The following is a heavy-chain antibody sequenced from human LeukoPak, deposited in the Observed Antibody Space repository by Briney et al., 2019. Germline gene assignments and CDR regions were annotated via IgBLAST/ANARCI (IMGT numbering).Heavy chain of an antibody. D-gene: IGHD3-16*02. V-gene: IGHV1-2*02. Sequence: ASVKVSCKASGYTFTCYYMHWVGQAPGQGVEWMGWINPNSGGTNYAQKFQGRVTMTRDTSISTAYMELSRLRSDDTAVYYCARLLVELSYWFDPWGQGTLVTVSS. J-gene: IGHJ5*02. CDR1: GYTFTCYY. CDR3: ARLLVELSYWFDP. CDR2: INPNSGGT.